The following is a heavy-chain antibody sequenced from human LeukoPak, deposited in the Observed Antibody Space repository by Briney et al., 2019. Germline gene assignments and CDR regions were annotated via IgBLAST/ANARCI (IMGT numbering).Heavy chain of an antibody. CDR2: VYNNRTS. V-gene: IGHV4-59*11. Sequence: PSETLSLTCTVSGGSISTHFWTWIRQPPMKALEWIAYVYNNRTSNSNPSLKSRVSISADTSKNQISLKLSSVTAADTAVYYCARGDLWFGENDAFDIWGQGTMVTVSS. D-gene: IGHD3-10*01. J-gene: IGHJ3*02. CDR3: ARGDLWFGENDAFDI. CDR1: GGSISTHF.